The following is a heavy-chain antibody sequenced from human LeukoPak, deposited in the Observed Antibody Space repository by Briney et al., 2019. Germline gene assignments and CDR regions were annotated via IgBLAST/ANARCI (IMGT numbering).Heavy chain of an antibody. V-gene: IGHV3-30-3*01. D-gene: IGHD3-10*01. CDR3: ARHKGASLFRGIIFDY. Sequence: GGSLRLSCAASGFTFRSYAMHWVRQAPGKGLEWVAVISVDGSNKYYADSVKGRFTISRDNSKNTLYLQMDSLKADDTTVYYCARHKGASLFRGIIFDYWGQGTLVTVSS. CDR2: ISVDGSNK. CDR1: GFTFRSYA. J-gene: IGHJ4*02.